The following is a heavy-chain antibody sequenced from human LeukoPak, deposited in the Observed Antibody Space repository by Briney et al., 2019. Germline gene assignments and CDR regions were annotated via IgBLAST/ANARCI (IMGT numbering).Heavy chain of an antibody. CDR2: FRNKAKSYTT. CDR3: VRVGSVSGSDSLDY. J-gene: IGHJ4*02. CDR1: GFTFSDHF. D-gene: IGHD6-19*01. Sequence: PGGSLSLSCAVSGFTFSDHFLDWVRQAPGKGLEWVGRFRNKAKSYTTEYAGSVKGRFTISRDDSKTPLYLQMNRLETEDTAVYYCVRVGSVSGSDSLDYWGQGTLVTVSS. V-gene: IGHV3-72*01.